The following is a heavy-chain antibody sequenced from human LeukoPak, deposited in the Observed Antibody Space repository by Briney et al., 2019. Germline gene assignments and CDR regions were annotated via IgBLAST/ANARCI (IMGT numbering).Heavy chain of an antibody. CDR1: GGSISSSSDY. CDR3: ARHDVTIFGVVSATHFDY. D-gene: IGHD3-3*01. J-gene: IGHJ4*02. V-gene: IGHV4-39*01. Sequence: SETLSLTCTVSGGSISSSSDYWGWIRQPPGKGLEWIGRIYYSGSTYYNPSLKSRVTISVDTSQNQFSLKLNSVTAADTAVYYCARHDVTIFGVVSATHFDYWGQGTLVTVSS. CDR2: IYYSGST.